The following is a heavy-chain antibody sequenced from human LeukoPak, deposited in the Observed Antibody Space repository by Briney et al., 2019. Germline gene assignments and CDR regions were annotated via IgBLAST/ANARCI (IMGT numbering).Heavy chain of an antibody. V-gene: IGHV4-59*01. CDR1: GGSISSYY. CDR3: AREEIRSWFDP. CDR2: IY. J-gene: IGHJ5*02. D-gene: IGHD5-24*01. Sequence: SETLSLTCTVSGGSISSYYWSWIRQPPRKGLEWIGYIYNPSLKSRVTISVDTSKNQFSLKLSSVTAADTAVYYCAREEIRSWFDPWGQGTLVTVSS.